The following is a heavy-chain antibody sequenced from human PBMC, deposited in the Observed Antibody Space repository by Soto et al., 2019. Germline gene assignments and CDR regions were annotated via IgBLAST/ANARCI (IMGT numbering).Heavy chain of an antibody. V-gene: IGHV1-46*01. D-gene: IGHD3-22*01. Sequence: QVQLVQSGAEVKKPGASVKVSCKASGYTFTSYYIYWVRQAPGQGLEWMVLINPDGGSTSNAHKFQCRVTMTRDTSTSAGYMGLSSLRSEDTAVYYCARAYDDSSGYLAYWGKGTLVTVSS. CDR2: INPDGGST. CDR3: ARAYDDSSGYLAY. J-gene: IGHJ4*02. CDR1: GYTFTSYY.